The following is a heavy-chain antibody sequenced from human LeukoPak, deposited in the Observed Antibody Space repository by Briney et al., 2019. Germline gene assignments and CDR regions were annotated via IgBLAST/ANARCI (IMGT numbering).Heavy chain of an antibody. CDR3: ASCRHCSGGSCYLCNYFDY. J-gene: IGHJ4*02. CDR1: GGTFSSYA. Sequence: GASVKVSCKASGGTFSSYAISWVRQAPGQGLEWMGRIIPILGIANYAQKFQGRVTITADKSTSTAYMELSSLRSEDTAVYYCASCRHCSGGSCYLCNYFDYWCQGTLVTVSS. CDR2: IIPILGIA. V-gene: IGHV1-69*04. D-gene: IGHD2-15*01.